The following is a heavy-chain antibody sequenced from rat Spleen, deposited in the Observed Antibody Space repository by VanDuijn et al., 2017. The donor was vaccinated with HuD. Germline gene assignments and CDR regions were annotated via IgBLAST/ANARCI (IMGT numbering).Heavy chain of an antibody. CDR3: TRDGTTGIFAYVMDA. J-gene: IGHJ4*01. Sequence: QVQLKESGPGLVQPSQTLSLTCTVSGFSLTSYNVHWVRQPTGKGLEWMGVIWTGGSTDYNSALKSRLSISRDTSKNQVFLKMNSLQTDDTGTYYCTRDGTTGIFAYVMDAWGQGASVTVSS. D-gene: IGHD1-9*01. V-gene: IGHV2-30*01. CDR2: IWTGGST. CDR1: GFSLTSYN.